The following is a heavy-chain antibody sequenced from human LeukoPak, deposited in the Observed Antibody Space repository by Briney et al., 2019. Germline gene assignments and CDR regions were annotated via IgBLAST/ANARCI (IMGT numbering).Heavy chain of an antibody. V-gene: IGHV4-4*02. Sequence: PSGTLSLTCGVSGGSISNTNWWTWVRQPPGKGLEWIGEVNPQGSTNYNPSLKSRVAISVDKSENYISLKLTSVTAAETAVYYCAREGGPYRPIDYAGQGTLVTVAS. CDR3: AREGGPYRPIDY. CDR2: VNPQGST. CDR1: GGSISNTNW. J-gene: IGHJ4*02.